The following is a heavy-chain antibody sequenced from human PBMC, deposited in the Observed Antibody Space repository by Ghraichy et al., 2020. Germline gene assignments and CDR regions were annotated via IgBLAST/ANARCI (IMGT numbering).Heavy chain of an antibody. CDR1: GFTFDGYP. D-gene: IGHD4-23*01. CDR2: INSSSRTI. V-gene: IGHV3-48*02. J-gene: IGHJ6*02. CDR3: ARGSTVVRFYYYDVMDV. Sequence: GGSLRLSCVGSGFTFDGYPMNWVRQSPGKGLEWVSSINSSSRTIFYADSVKGRFTISRDNAQNSLFLQMNSLRDEDSAVYYCARGSTVVRFYYYDVMDVWGQGTTVTVSS.